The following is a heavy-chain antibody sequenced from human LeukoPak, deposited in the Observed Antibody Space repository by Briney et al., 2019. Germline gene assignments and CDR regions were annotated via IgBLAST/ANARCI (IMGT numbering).Heavy chain of an antibody. D-gene: IGHD5-18*01. J-gene: IGHJ4*02. Sequence: GGSLRLSCAASGFTVSSNYMSWVRQAPGKGLEWVSVIYSGGSTYYADSVMGRFTISRDNSKNTLYLQMNSLRAEDTAVYYCARDSVDTAMIDYWGQGTLVTVSS. CDR2: IYSGGST. CDR3: ARDSVDTAMIDY. CDR1: GFTVSSNY. V-gene: IGHV3-66*02.